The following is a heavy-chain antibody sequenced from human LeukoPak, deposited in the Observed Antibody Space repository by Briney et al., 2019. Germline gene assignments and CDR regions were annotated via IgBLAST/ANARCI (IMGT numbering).Heavy chain of an antibody. V-gene: IGHV3-9*01. J-gene: IGHJ4*02. D-gene: IGHD6-25*01. Sequence: PGGSLRLSCAASGFTFDEHAMHWVRQAPGKGLEWVSGISWNSGSIGYADSVKGRFTISRDNAKSSLYLQMNSLRAEDTAVYYCAREGGYSLISGGYWGQGTLVTVSS. CDR2: ISWNSGSI. CDR3: AREGGYSLISGGY. CDR1: GFTFDEHA.